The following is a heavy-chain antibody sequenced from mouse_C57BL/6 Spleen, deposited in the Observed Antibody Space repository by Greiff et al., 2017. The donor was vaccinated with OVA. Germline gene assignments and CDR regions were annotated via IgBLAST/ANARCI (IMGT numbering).Heavy chain of an antibody. J-gene: IGHJ3*01. Sequence: QVQLQQSGAELARPGASVKLSCKASGYTFTSYGISWVKQRTGQGLEWIGEIYPRSGNTYYNEKFKGKATLTADKSSSTAYMELRSLTSEDSAVYFCATKAYSNRFAYWGQGTLVTVSA. V-gene: IGHV1-81*01. CDR3: ATKAYSNRFAY. D-gene: IGHD2-5*01. CDR2: IYPRSGNT. CDR1: GYTFTSYG.